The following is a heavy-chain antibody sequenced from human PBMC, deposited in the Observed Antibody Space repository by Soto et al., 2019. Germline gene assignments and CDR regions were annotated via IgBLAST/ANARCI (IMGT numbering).Heavy chain of an antibody. CDR2: ISGSGGST. V-gene: IGHV3-23*01. CDR1: GFTFSSYA. CDR3: AKEVGYIYGYDGMDV. J-gene: IGHJ6*02. Sequence: TASGFTFSSYAMSWVRQAPGKGLEWVSAISGSGGSTNYADSVKGRFTISRDNSKNTLYLQMNSLRAEDTAVYYCAKEVGYIYGYDGMDVWGQGTTVTVSS. D-gene: IGHD5-18*01.